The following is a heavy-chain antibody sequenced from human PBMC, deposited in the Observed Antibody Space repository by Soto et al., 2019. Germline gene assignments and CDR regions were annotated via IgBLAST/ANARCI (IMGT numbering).Heavy chain of an antibody. J-gene: IGHJ5*01. CDR1: GFTFSYYA. D-gene: IGHD3-22*01. CDR3: AKDLAYYYDTAGFFSGLDS. V-gene: IGHV3-30*18. CDR2: ISYDGRDK. Sequence: GGSLRLSCAASGFTFSYYAIHWVRQAPGKGLEWVAVISYDGRDKYYVESVRGRFTISRDNAKNTVSLQMNSLRDEDTAFYYCAKDLAYYYDTAGFFSGLDSWGQGVLVTVSS.